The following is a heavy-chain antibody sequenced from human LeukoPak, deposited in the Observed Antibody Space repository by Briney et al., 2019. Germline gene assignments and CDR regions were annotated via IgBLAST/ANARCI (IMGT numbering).Heavy chain of an antibody. Sequence: SETLSLTCTVSGGSISSYYWSWIRQPPGKGLEWIGYIYYSGSTNYNPSLKSLVTISVDTSKNQFSLKLSSVTAADTAVYYCARGQPTVTTISLRVWFDPWGQGTLVTVSS. CDR3: ARGQPTVTTISLRVWFDP. J-gene: IGHJ5*02. V-gene: IGHV4-59*01. CDR2: IYYSGST. D-gene: IGHD4-17*01. CDR1: GGSISSYY.